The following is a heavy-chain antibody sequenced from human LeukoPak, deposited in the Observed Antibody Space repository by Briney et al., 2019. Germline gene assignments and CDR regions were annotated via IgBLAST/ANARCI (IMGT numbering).Heavy chain of an antibody. CDR1: GYCFTNYW. CDR3: ATGASKVTTDFANY. J-gene: IGHJ4*02. D-gene: IGHD4-17*01. CDR2: IDPSDSYT. V-gene: IGHV5-10-1*01. Sequence: GESLKISSKGSGYCFTNYWIRWVRQMPGKGLEWMGRIDPSDSYTKYSPSFEGHVTISVDKSISTAFLQWNSLKDSDSAMYYCATGASKVTTDFANYWGQGTQVAVSS.